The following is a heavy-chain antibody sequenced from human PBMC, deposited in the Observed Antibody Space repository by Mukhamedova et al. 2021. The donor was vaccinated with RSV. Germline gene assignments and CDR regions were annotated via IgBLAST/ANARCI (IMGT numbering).Heavy chain of an antibody. Sequence: VSAISGSGTGTYYADSVKGRFTISRDNSKNTLYLQMNSLRAEDTAVYYCAKAGDTSMVTVYCGQGTLVTVSS. CDR3: AKAGDTSMVTVY. D-gene: IGHD5-18*01. V-gene: IGHV3-23*01. J-gene: IGHJ4*02. CDR2: ISGSGTGT.